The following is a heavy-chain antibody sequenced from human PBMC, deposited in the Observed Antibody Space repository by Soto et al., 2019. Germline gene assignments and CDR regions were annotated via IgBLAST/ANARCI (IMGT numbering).Heavy chain of an antibody. D-gene: IGHD2-21*02. V-gene: IGHV3-23*01. CDR2: MTGSGGST. CDR3: TTDVADCRGDCFSGFDS. J-gene: IGHJ4*02. CDR1: GCTFTNSA. Sequence: GGSLRLSCAASGCTFTNSAMNWVRQAPGKGMEWVSTMTGSGGSTYYADSVKGRFTISRDTSENTVYLHMKSLRAEDTAVYYCTTDVADCRGDCFSGFDSWGQGTLVTVSS.